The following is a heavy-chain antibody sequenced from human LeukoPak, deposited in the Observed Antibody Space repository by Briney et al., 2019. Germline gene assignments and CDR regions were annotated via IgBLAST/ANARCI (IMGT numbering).Heavy chain of an antibody. CDR2: IHYDGYTT. J-gene: IGHJ4*02. CDR3: AKDVAYTFDY. CDR1: GFPLSTYG. D-gene: IGHD3-16*01. Sequence: GGSLRLSCVTSGFPLSTYGVHWVRQAPGSGLEWLAYIHYDGYTTDYADSVKGRFTISRENSKNTLYLQMNSLRTEDTAVYYCAKDVAYTFDYWGQGTLVTVSS. V-gene: IGHV3-30*02.